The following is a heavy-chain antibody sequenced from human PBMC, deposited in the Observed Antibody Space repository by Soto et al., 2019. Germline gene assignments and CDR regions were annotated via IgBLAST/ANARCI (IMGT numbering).Heavy chain of an antibody. CDR2: ISGSGGPT. V-gene: IGHV3-23*01. CDR1: GFTFSSYA. CDR3: AISAGYNPDGYFQH. Sequence: EVQLLESGGGLVQPGGSLRLSCAASGFTFSSYAMTWVRQAPGKGLEWVSGISGSGGPTYYADSVKGRFTISRDNSKNTLDLQMNSLRAEDTAVEYCAISAGYNPDGYFQHWGQGTLVTVSS. D-gene: IGHD1-1*01. J-gene: IGHJ1*01.